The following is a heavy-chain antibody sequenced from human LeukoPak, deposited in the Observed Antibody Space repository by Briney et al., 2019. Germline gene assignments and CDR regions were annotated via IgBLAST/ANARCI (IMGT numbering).Heavy chain of an antibody. D-gene: IGHD3-22*01. Sequence: SETLSLTCTVSGYSISSGYYWGWIRQPPGKGLEWIGSIYHSGSTYYNPSLKSRVTISVDTSKNQFSLKLSSVTAADTAVYYCARDFDRGAFDYWGQGTLVTVSS. V-gene: IGHV4-38-2*02. CDR1: GYSISSGYY. CDR2: IYHSGST. CDR3: ARDFDRGAFDY. J-gene: IGHJ4*02.